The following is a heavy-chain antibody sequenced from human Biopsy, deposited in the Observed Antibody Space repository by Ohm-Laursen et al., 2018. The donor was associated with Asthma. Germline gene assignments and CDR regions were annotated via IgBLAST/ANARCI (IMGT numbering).Heavy chain of an antibody. J-gene: IGHJ4*02. CDR3: ARRQFATSPDDY. D-gene: IGHD5-24*01. Sequence: TLSLTCTVSGGSVSTGSYYWGWIRQPPGKGLAWIGHIYYTGTTNYSPSLKSRATISVDRSKNQFSLKLTSVTAADTAVYYCARRQFATSPDDYWGRGTLVTVSS. V-gene: IGHV4-39*01. CDR1: GGSVSTGSYY. CDR2: IYYTGTT.